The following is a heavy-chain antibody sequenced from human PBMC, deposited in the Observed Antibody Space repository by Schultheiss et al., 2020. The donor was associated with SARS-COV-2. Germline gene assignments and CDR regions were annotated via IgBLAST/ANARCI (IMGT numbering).Heavy chain of an antibody. CDR3: ASWGDSSGWDWGTRDYYYYGMDV. Sequence: GGSLRLSCAASGFTFSSNGMHWVRQAPGKGLEWVAVISYDGSSEYYADSVKGRFTISRDNSNNTLYLQMNSLRAEDTAVYYCASWGDSSGWDWGTRDYYYYGMDVWGQGTTVTVSS. J-gene: IGHJ6*02. V-gene: IGHV3-30*03. CDR2: ISYDGSSE. D-gene: IGHD6-19*01. CDR1: GFTFSSNG.